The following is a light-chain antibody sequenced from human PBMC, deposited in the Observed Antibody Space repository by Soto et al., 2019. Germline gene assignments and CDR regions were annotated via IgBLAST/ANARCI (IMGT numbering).Light chain of an antibody. CDR2: EVS. V-gene: IGLV2-14*01. CDR3: SSYTSSNTWV. Sequence: QSVLTQPASVSGSPGQSITISCTGTSSDVGDYNYVSWYQQHPGEAPKLMIYEVSNRPSGVSNRFSGSKSGNTASLTISGLQAEDEADYYCSSYTSSNTWVFGGGTKLTVL. J-gene: IGLJ3*02. CDR1: SSDVGDYNY.